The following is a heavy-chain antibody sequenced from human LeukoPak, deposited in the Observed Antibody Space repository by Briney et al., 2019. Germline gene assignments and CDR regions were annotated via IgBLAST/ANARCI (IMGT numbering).Heavy chain of an antibody. CDR1: GGSISSGTQF. V-gene: IGHV4-61*02. J-gene: IGHJ4*02. CDR3: ARAGSSGWDYFDS. Sequence: KSSETLSLTCTVSGGSISSGTQFWSWIRQPAGKALEWIGRVYTTGTTNYSPSLKSRVTISVDRSKSQFSLRLTSVTAADTAVYYCARAGSSGWDYFDSWGQGTLVTVSS. CDR2: VYTTGTT. D-gene: IGHD6-19*01.